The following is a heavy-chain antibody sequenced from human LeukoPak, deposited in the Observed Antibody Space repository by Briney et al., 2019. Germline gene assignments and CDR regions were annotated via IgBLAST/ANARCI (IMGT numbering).Heavy chain of an antibody. CDR3: ARAETSRLWFGELSLFDY. CDR1: GGSISSSSYY. J-gene: IGHJ4*02. CDR2: IYYSGST. D-gene: IGHD3-10*01. V-gene: IGHV4-39*07. Sequence: PSETLSLTCTVSGGSISSSSYYWGWIRQPPGKGLEWIGSIYYSGSTYYNPSLKSRVTLSVDTSKNQFSLKLSSVTAADTAVYYCARAETSRLWFGELSLFDYWGQGTLVTVSS.